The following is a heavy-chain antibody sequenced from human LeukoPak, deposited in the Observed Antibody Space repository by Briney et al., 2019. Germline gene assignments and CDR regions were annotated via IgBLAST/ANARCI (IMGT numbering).Heavy chain of an antibody. D-gene: IGHD4-17*01. V-gene: IGHV3-48*03. CDR2: ISSSGSTI. CDR1: GFTFGSYE. CDR3: ARAPANYGDYTPGYYYYYMDV. Sequence: GGSLRLSCAASGFTFGSYEMNWVRQAPGKGLEWVSYISSSGSTIYYADSVKGRFTISRDNAKNSLYLQMNSLRAEDTAVYYCARAPANYGDYTPGYYYYYMDVWGKGTTVTISS. J-gene: IGHJ6*03.